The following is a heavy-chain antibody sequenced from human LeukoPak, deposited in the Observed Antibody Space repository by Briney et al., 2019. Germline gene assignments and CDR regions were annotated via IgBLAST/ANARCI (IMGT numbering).Heavy chain of an antibody. Sequence: GGSLRLSCAASGFTFSSYSMNWVRQAPGKGLEWVSSISRSSTYIYYADSVKGRFTISRDNAKNSLYLQMNSLRADDTAIYYCARQKGNFDHWGQGTLVTVSS. CDR2: ISRSSTYI. CDR3: ARQKGNFDH. CDR1: GFTFSSYS. D-gene: IGHD3-10*01. J-gene: IGHJ4*02. V-gene: IGHV3-21*01.